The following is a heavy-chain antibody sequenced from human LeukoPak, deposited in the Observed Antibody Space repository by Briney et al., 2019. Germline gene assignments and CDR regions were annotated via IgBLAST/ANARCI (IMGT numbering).Heavy chain of an antibody. Sequence: PSETLSLTCTVSGGSISTYYWSWIRQPPGKGLEWIGYIYYSGGTNYNPSLKSRVTISVDTSKNQFSLKLNSVTAADTAVYYCARGKWYGDYWGQGTLVTVSS. CDR1: GGSISTYY. D-gene: IGHD2-15*01. J-gene: IGHJ4*02. CDR2: IYYSGGT. CDR3: ARGKWYGDY. V-gene: IGHV4-59*01.